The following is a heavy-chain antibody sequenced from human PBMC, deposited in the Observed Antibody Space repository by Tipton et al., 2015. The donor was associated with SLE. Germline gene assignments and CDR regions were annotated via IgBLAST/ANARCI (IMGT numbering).Heavy chain of an antibody. V-gene: IGHV3-30*04. CDR1: GFTFSSYA. CDR2: ISYDGSNK. D-gene: IGHD2-15*01. Sequence: SLRLSCAASGFTFSSYAMHWVRQAPGKELEWVAVISYDGSNKYYADSVKGRFTISRDNSKNTLYLQMNSLRAEDTAVYYCATEGPLLDAFDIWGQGTMVTVSS. J-gene: IGHJ3*02. CDR3: ATEGPLLDAFDI.